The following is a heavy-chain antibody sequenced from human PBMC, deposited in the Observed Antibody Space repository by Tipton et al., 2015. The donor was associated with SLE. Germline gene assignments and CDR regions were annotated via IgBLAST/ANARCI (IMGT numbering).Heavy chain of an antibody. CDR2: MNPNSGYT. J-gene: IGHJ4*02. V-gene: IGHV1-8*01. CDR3: AREAAAMASDY. Sequence: QSGAEVKKPGASVKVSCKASGYTFTNYDINWVRRATGQGLEWMGWMNPNSGYTGYAQKFQGRVTMTRNTSISTAYMELSSLKSEDTAVYYCAREAAAMASDYWGQGTLVTVSS. CDR1: GYTFTNYD. D-gene: IGHD2-2*01.